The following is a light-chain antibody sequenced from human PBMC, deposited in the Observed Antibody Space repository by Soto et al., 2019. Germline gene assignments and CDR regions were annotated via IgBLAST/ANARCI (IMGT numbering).Light chain of an antibody. CDR2: SNN. Sequence: QSVLTQPPSASGTPGQRVTISCSGSSSNIGSNTVNWYQQLPGPAPKLLIYSNNQRPSGVPDRFSGSKSGTSASLAISGLQSEDEADYYCAAWDDSLNVVVFGGGTKVTVL. J-gene: IGLJ2*01. CDR1: SSNIGSNT. V-gene: IGLV1-44*01. CDR3: AAWDDSLNVVV.